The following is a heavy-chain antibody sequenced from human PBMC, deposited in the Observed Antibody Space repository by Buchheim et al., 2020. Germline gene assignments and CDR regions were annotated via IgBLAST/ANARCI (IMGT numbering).Heavy chain of an antibody. Sequence: EVQLVESGGGLVQPGGSLRLSCAASGFTFSSYWMHWVRQAPGKGLVCVARINSDGRTTTYADSVKGRFTISRDNATNTLYLQMNSLRAEDTAVYYCVTSGSYYYYAMDVWGQGT. D-gene: IGHD3-22*01. V-gene: IGHV3-74*01. CDR3: VTSGSYYYYAMDV. CDR2: INSDGRTT. J-gene: IGHJ6*02. CDR1: GFTFSSYW.